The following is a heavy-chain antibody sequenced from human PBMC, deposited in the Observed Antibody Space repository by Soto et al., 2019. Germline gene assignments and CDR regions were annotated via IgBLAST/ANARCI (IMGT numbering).Heavy chain of an antibody. V-gene: IGHV3-23*01. J-gene: IGHJ6*02. Sequence: EVQLLESGGGLVQPGGSLRLSCAASGFTFSSYAMSWVRQAPGKGLEWVSAVSSTGGNTYYADSVKGRFTISRDNSKNTLYLQMNSLRAEDTAVYYCAKSLGGQARGMDVWGQGTTVTVSS. CDR2: VSSTGGNT. D-gene: IGHD3-3*01. CDR1: GFTFSSYA. CDR3: AKSLGGQARGMDV.